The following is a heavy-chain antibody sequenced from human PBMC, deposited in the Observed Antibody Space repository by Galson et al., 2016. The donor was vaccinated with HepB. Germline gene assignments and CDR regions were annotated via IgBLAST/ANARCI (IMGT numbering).Heavy chain of an antibody. V-gene: IGHV4-4*02. CDR2: IYVTASGSP. J-gene: IGHJ6*02. CDR1: GDSISSSNW. CDR3: ARHHVTATGHGMDV. D-gene: IGHD2-21*02. Sequence: SETLSLTCAVSGDSISSSNWWTWVRQPPGTGLEWIGEIYVTASGSPNYNPSLKSRVTISGDKSKNQFSLRLTSVTAADTAVYYCARHHVTATGHGMDVWGQGTTVTVSS.